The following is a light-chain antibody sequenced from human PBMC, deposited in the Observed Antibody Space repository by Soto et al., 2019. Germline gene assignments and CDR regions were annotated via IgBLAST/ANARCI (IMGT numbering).Light chain of an antibody. V-gene: IGLV4-69*01. Sequence: QPVLTQSPSASASLGASVRLTCTLSSGHMTNAIAWYRQQPEKGPRYLMNLKDDGSHIKGDGIPDRFSGSSSGAERYLTISSLQSEDEADYYCQTWGSGIVVFGGGTKLTVL. J-gene: IGLJ2*01. CDR3: QTWGSGIVV. CDR2: LKDDGSH. CDR1: SGHMTNA.